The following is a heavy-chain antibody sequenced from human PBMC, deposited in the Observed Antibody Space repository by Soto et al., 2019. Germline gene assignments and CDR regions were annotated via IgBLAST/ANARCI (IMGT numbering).Heavy chain of an antibody. CDR2: INFDGSSI. J-gene: IGHJ4*02. Sequence: AGGSLRLSCSASGFTFSTYWMRWVRQAPGKGLVWVSRINFDGSSIFYADSVRGRFTISRDNAKNTLYLQMHSLRAEDTAIYYCARDRGQLTDFHYWGQGALVTVSS. CDR3: ARDRGQLTDFHY. V-gene: IGHV3-74*01. D-gene: IGHD6-13*01. CDR1: GFTFSTYW.